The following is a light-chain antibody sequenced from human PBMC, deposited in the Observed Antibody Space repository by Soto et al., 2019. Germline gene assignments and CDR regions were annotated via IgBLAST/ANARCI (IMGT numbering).Light chain of an antibody. CDR3: AAWDDSLSGPGV. Sequence: QSVLTQPPSASGTPGQRVTISCSGSSSNIGSNPVNWYQQLPGTAPKLLIYSNNQRPSGVPDRFSGSKSGTSASLAISGLQSEDEADYYCAAWDDSLSGPGVFGGVTKLTVL. CDR2: SNN. V-gene: IGLV1-44*01. J-gene: IGLJ2*01. CDR1: SSNIGSNP.